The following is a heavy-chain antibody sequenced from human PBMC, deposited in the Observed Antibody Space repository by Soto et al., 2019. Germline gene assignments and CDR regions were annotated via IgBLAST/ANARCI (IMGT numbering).Heavy chain of an antibody. V-gene: IGHV3-66*02. D-gene: IGHD1-26*01. Sequence: GGSLRLSCAASGFTVSTYYMSWVRQAPGKGLEWVSVIYSAGSADFADSVKGRFTISRDNSKNTLYLQMNSLRAEDTAVYYCAKDGSHNFDYWGQGTLVTVSS. J-gene: IGHJ4*02. CDR1: GFTVSTYY. CDR2: IYSAGSA. CDR3: AKDGSHNFDY.